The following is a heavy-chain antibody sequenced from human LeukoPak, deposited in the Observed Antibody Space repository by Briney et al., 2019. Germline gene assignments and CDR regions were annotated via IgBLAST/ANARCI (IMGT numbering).Heavy chain of an antibody. Sequence: GGSLRLSCAASGFTFSSYSMNWVRQAPGKGLEWVSYISSSSSTIYYADSVKGRFTISRDNAKNSLYLQMNSLRAEDTAVYYCARESQGYSYGGGNFDYWGQGTLVTVSS. J-gene: IGHJ4*02. CDR2: ISSSSSTI. D-gene: IGHD5-18*01. CDR1: GFTFSSYS. V-gene: IGHV3-48*04. CDR3: ARESQGYSYGGGNFDY.